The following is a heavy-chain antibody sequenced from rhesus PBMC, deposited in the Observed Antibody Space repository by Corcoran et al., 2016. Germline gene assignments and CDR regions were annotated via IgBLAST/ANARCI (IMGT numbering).Heavy chain of an antibody. Sequence: EVQLVQSGAEVKRPGESLRISCQTSGYSFTGSWISWVRQMPGKGLEWMGSIYPGDSDTRYNPSFQGHVTISADKSISTTYLQWSSLKASDTATYYCAKSDSGTIFDYWGQGVLVTVSS. V-gene: IGHV5-43*01. J-gene: IGHJ4*01. D-gene: IGHD6-25*01. CDR3: AKSDSGTIFDY. CDR2: IYPGDSDT. CDR1: GYSFTGSW.